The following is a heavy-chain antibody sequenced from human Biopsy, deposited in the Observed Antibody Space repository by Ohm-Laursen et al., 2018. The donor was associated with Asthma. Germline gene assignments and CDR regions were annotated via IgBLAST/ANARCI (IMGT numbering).Heavy chain of an antibody. Sequence: SSVKVSCKASAYTFIGYHPHWVRQAPGKGLEWMGRINPNGGATIYAQKFQGRVTMTRDTSISTAYMELSRLTSEDTAVYYCARAPGPRTVGNDYGIPRHYFFDSWGQGTLVTVSS. CDR1: AYTFIGYH. J-gene: IGHJ4*02. D-gene: IGHD5-12*01. V-gene: IGHV1-2*06. CDR3: ARAPGPRTVGNDYGIPRHYFFDS. CDR2: INPNGGAT.